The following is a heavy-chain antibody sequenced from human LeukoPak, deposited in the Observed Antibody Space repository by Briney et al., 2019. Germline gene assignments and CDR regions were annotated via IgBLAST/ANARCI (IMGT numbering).Heavy chain of an antibody. CDR1: GSSMSSDYY. D-gene: IGHD6-13*01. Sequence: LSLTCTVSGSSMSSDYYWGWVRQAPGKGLEWVSYISSSSSTIYYADSVKGRFTISRDNAKNSLYLQMNSLRAEDTAVYYCAGTAGGIDYWGQGTLVTVSS. CDR3: AGTAGGIDY. V-gene: IGHV3-11*04. CDR2: ISSSSSTI. J-gene: IGHJ4*02.